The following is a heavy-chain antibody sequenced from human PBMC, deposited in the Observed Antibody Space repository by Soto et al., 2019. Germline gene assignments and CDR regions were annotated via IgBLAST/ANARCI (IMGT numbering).Heavy chain of an antibody. J-gene: IGHJ4*02. V-gene: IGHV4-30-2*01. CDR3: ARGHYDFWSGYFDY. CDR1: GGSISSGGYS. CDR2: IYHSGST. D-gene: IGHD3-3*01. Sequence: QLQLQESGSGLVKPSQTLSLTCAVSGGSISSGGYSWSWIRQPPGKGLEWIGYIYHSGSTYYNPSLKSRVPISVDRSKNQFSLKLSSVTAADTAVYYCARGHYDFWSGYFDYWGQGTLVTVSS.